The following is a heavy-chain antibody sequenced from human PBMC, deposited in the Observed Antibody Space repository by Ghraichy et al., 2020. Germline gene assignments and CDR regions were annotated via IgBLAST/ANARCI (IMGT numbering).Heavy chain of an antibody. CDR2: FDPEDGET. J-gene: IGHJ4*02. V-gene: IGHV1-24*01. D-gene: IGHD3-22*01. Sequence: ASVKVSCKVSGYTLTELSMHWVRQAPGKGLEWMGGFDPEDGETIYAQKFQGRVTMTEDTSTDTAYMELSSLRSEDTAVYYCATPGNYYDSSGYDYWGQGTLVTVSS. CDR1: GYTLTELS. CDR3: ATPGNYYDSSGYDY.